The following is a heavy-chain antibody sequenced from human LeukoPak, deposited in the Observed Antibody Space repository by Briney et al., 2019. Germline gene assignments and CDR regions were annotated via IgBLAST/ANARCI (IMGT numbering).Heavy chain of an antibody. Sequence: SGTLSLTCTVSGGSISSYYWSWVRQPAGKGLEWVGYIYYSGDTNYNPSLKSRVSVSVDTSKKQFSLNLRSVTAADTAVYYCARGPYGSSISNWFDPWGQGTLVTVSS. D-gene: IGHD3-10*01. CDR3: ARGPYGSSISNWFDP. J-gene: IGHJ5*02. CDR2: IYYSGDT. V-gene: IGHV4-59*01. CDR1: GGSISSYY.